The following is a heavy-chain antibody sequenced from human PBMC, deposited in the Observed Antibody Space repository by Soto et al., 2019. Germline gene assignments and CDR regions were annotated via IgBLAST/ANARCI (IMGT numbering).Heavy chain of an antibody. CDR3: AKEMVGVRGVLGWFDP. D-gene: IGHD3-10*01. Sequence: GGSLRLSCAGSGFTFSSYAMNWVRKAPGKGLEWVSGISGSGGRTDHADSVKGRFTISRDNSKNRLYLQMNSLRAEDTAVYYCAKEMVGVRGVLGWFDPWGQGTLVTVSS. CDR1: GFTFSSYA. CDR2: ISGSGGRT. J-gene: IGHJ5*02. V-gene: IGHV3-23*01.